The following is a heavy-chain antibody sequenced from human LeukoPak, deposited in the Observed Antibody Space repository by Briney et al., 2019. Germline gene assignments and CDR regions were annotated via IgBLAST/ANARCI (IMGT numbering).Heavy chain of an antibody. J-gene: IGHJ4*02. V-gene: IGHV3-64*01. CDR3: ARGPYGSGSYYTD. CDR1: GFTLSSYA. Sequence: PGGSPRLSCAASGFTLSSYAMHWVRQAPGKGLEYVSAISSNGGSTYYANSVKGRFTISRDNSKNMLYLQMGSLRAEDMAVYYCARGPYGSGSYYTDWGQGTLVTVSS. D-gene: IGHD3-10*01. CDR2: ISSNGGST.